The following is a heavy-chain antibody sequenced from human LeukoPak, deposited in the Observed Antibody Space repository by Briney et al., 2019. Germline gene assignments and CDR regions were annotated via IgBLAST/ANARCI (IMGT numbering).Heavy chain of an antibody. CDR3: ARDVTMVRGAIFDY. CDR2: INPNSGGT. D-gene: IGHD3-10*01. V-gene: IGHV1-2*02. CDR1: GYTFTGYH. Sequence: ASVKVSCKASGYTFTGYHMHWVRQAPGQGLEWMGWINPNSGGTNYAQKFQGRVTMTRDTSISTAYMELSRLRSDDTAVYYCARDVTMVRGAIFDYWGQGTLVTVSS. J-gene: IGHJ4*02.